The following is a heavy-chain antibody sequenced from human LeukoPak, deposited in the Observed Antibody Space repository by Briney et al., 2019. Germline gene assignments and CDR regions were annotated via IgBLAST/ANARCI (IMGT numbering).Heavy chain of an antibody. CDR1: GGPFSVYY. Sequence: SETLSLTCDVYGGPFSVYYWSWIRQPPGKALVGIGEINHSGSTIYHPPLKCRDPISGDTSKNQFSLKLNSVAAADTAVYYCATHGRSGIAVAGTRGFDNWGQGTVVTVSS. CDR3: ATHGRSGIAVAGTRGFDN. J-gene: IGHJ4*02. V-gene: IGHV4-34*01. CDR2: INHSGST. D-gene: IGHD6-19*01.